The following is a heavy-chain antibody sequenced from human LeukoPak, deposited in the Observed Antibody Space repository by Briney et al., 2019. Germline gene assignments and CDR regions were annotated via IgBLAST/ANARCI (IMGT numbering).Heavy chain of an antibody. CDR2: ISGSGGST. D-gene: IGHD5-18*01. CDR1: GFTFSSYA. V-gene: IGHV3-23*01. CDR3: AKYRYSYGDLDY. Sequence: PGGSLRLSCAASGFTFSSYAMSWVRQAPGKGLGWVSAISGSGGSTHYADSVRGRFTISRDNSKNTLYLQMNSLRAEDTAVYYCAKYRYSYGDLDYWGQGTLVAVSS. J-gene: IGHJ4*02.